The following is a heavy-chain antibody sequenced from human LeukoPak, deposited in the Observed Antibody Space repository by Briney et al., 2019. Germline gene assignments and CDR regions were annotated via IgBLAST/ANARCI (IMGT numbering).Heavy chain of an antibody. D-gene: IGHD3-22*01. CDR3: ARGGHYDSSGYSNPLDLDY. Sequence: PSETLSLTCAVYGGSFSGYYWSWIRQPPGKGLEWIGEINHSGSTNYNPSLKSRVTISVDTSKNQFSLKLSSVTAADTAVYYCARGGHYDSSGYSNPLDLDYWGQGTLVTVSS. CDR2: INHSGST. V-gene: IGHV4-34*01. J-gene: IGHJ4*02. CDR1: GGSFSGYY.